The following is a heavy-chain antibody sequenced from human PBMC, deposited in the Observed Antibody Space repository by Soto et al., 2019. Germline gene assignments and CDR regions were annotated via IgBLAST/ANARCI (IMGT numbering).Heavy chain of an antibody. D-gene: IGHD1-26*01. J-gene: IGHJ6*02. CDR1: GGSFSSDSFI. CDR3: ARDHKWDGMDV. V-gene: IGHV4-31*03. CDR2: IYYSGTT. Sequence: QVQLEVSGPGLVKPSQTLSLTCSVSGGSFSSDSFIWSWVRQFPGKGLEWIGYIYYSGTTYYNPSLRSRVIMSVDTSKNQFSLKLSSVTAADTAVYYCARDHKWDGMDVWGQGTTVTVSS.